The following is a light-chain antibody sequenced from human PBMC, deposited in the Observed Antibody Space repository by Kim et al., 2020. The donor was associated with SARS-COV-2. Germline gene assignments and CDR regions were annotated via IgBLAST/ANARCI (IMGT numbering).Light chain of an antibody. CDR1: QGISSY. V-gene: IGKV1-8*01. CDR3: QQYYSYPQT. Sequence: FSASTGARVTITCRASQGISSYLAWYQQKPGKAPKLLIYAASTLQSGVPSRFSGSGSGTDFTLTISCLQSEDFATYYCQQYYSYPQTFGQGTKLEI. CDR2: AAS. J-gene: IGKJ2*01.